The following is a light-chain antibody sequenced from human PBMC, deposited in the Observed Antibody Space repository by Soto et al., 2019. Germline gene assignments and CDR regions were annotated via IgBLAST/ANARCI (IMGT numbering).Light chain of an antibody. V-gene: IGLV2-8*01. Sequence: LTQPPSASGSPGQSVTIPCTGTSSDVGGYDHVSWYQQHPGKAPKLMIYEVTKRPAGVPDRFSGSKSGNTASLTVSGLQAENEADYYCSSDAGNYNYVFGTGTKVTVL. CDR2: EVT. CDR3: SSDAGNYNYV. J-gene: IGLJ1*01. CDR1: SSDVGGYDH.